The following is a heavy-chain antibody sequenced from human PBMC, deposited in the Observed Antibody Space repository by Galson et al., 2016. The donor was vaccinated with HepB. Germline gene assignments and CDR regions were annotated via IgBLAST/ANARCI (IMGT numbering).Heavy chain of an antibody. CDR2: INSNNGDA. V-gene: IGHV1-18*01. CDR1: GYTFSNFG. Sequence: SVKVSCKASGYTFSNFGISWVRQAPGQGLEWMGWINSNNGDAHYARNFQGKVTMTTDTSTATAYLEVTNLTADDTAVYYCARGRIAVAGSEAYWGQGTLVTVSP. J-gene: IGHJ4*02. D-gene: IGHD6-19*01. CDR3: ARGRIAVAGSEAY.